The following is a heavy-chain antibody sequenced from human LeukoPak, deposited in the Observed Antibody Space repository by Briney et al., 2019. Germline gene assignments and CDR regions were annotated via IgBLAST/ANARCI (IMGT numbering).Heavy chain of an antibody. CDR3: ARTWARNSALDY. D-gene: IGHD1-14*01. Sequence: SETLSLTCTVSGGSISTYFWSWIRQPPGKGLERIGYIYNNGNTKYNPSLKGRVTISVDTSKNQFSLKLSSVTAADTAVYYCARTWARNSALDYWGQGTLVTVSS. V-gene: IGHV4-59*08. CDR2: IYNNGNT. CDR1: GGSISTYF. J-gene: IGHJ4*02.